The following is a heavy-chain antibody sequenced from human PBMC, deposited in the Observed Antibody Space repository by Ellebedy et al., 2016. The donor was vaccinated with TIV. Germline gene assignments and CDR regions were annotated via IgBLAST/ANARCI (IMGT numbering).Heavy chain of an antibody. D-gene: IGHD7-27*01. CDR2: IWHDGSNK. V-gene: IGHV3-33*01. CDR3: ARDGDLGYFDY. CDR1: GFTFNRYG. J-gene: IGHJ4*02. Sequence: LSLTCAASGFTFNRYGMHWVRQAPGKGLEWVAVIWHDGSNKYYADSVKGRFTISRDNSKNTVHLQMNSLRAEDTALYYCARDGDLGYFDYWGQGTLVTVSS.